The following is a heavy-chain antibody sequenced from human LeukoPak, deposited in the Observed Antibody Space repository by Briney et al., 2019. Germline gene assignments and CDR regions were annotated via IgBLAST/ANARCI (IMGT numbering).Heavy chain of an antibody. CDR3: ARDGGDGYNFDY. J-gene: IGHJ4*02. D-gene: IGHD5-24*01. CDR2: IYYSGST. V-gene: IGHV4-59*11. Sequence: SETQSLTCTVSGGSISSHYWSWIRQPPGKGLEWIGYIYYSGSTNYNPSLKSRVTTSVDTSKNQFSLKLSSVTAADTAVYYCARDGGDGYNFDYWGQGTLVTVSS. CDR1: GGSISSHY.